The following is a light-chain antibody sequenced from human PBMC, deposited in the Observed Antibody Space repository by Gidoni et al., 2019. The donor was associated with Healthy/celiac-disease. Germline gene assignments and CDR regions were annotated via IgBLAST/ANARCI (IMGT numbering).Light chain of an antibody. CDR3: QSYDSSLSGSV. J-gene: IGLJ2*01. CDR2: GNS. V-gene: IGLV1-40*01. CDR1: STTTGAGYD. Sequence: QSVLTQQPSVSGAPGQRVTNPCTGSSTTTGAGYDVHWYQQLPGTAPKLLIYGNSNRPSGVPDRFSGSKSGTSASLAITGLQAEDEADYYCQSYDSSLSGSVFGGGTKLTVL.